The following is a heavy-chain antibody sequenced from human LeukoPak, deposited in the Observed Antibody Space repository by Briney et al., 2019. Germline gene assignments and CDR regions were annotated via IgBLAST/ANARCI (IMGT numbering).Heavy chain of an antibody. Sequence: SQTLSLTCAISGDSVSSNSAAWNWIRQSPSRGLEWLGRTYYRSKWYNDYAVSVKSRITINPDTSKNQFSLQLNSVTPEDTAVYYCARGRIQLTRFCCYYMDVWGKGTTVTVS. CDR3: ARGRIQLTRFCCYYMDV. CDR2: TYYRSKWYN. D-gene: IGHD5-18*01. CDR1: GDSVSSNSAA. V-gene: IGHV6-1*01. J-gene: IGHJ6*03.